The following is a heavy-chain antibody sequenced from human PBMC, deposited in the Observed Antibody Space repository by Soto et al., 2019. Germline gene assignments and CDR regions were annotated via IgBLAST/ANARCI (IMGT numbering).Heavy chain of an antibody. J-gene: IGHJ6*02. CDR2: IYTSGST. D-gene: IGHD3-10*01. CDR3: ARGPDRGAIYYYYGMDV. CDR1: GGSISSYY. V-gene: IGHV4-4*07. Sequence: SETLSLTCTVSGGSISSYYWSWIRQPAGKGLGWIGRIYTSGSTNYNPSLKSRVTMSVDTSKNQFSLKLSSVTAADTAVYYCARGPDRGAIYYYYGMDVWGQGTTVTSP.